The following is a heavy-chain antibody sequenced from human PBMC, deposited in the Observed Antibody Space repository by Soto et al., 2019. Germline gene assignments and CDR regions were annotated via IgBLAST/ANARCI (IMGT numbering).Heavy chain of an antibody. D-gene: IGHD1-26*01. V-gene: IGHV1-58*01. CDR1: GSTFTSFA. CDR2: IVVGSGNT. Sequence: SVKVSCKASGSTFTSFAVQWVRQARGQRLEWIGWIVVGSGNTNYAQKFQERVTITRDMSTSTAYMELSSLRSEDTAVYYCAAEGYSGSYYNVVYSGQGTLVTVSS. J-gene: IGHJ4*02. CDR3: AAEGYSGSYYNVVY.